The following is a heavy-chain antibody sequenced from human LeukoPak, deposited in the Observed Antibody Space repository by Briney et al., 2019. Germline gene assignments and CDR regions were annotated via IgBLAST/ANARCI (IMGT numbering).Heavy chain of an antibody. CDR3: ARATGERGYGYGLISY. Sequence: GGSLRLSCAASGFTFSSYSMNWVRQAPGKGLEWVSYISSSSTIYYADSVKGRFTISRDNAKNSLYLQMNSLRAEDTAVYYCARATGERGYGYGLISYWGQGTLVTVSS. J-gene: IGHJ4*02. D-gene: IGHD5-18*01. CDR1: GFTFSSYS. V-gene: IGHV3-48*01. CDR2: ISSSSTI.